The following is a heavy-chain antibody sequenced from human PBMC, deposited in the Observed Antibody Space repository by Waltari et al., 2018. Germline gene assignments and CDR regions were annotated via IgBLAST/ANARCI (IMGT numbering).Heavy chain of an antibody. CDR3: ARDDPFRWFDP. Sequence: QVQLQESGPGLVKPSETLSLTCTVSGGSISSYYWSWIRQPPGKGLEWIGYIYYSGSTNHNPSLKSRVTISVDTSKNQFSLKLSSVTAADTAVYYCARDDPFRWFDPWGQGTLVTVSS. CDR2: IYYSGST. CDR1: GGSISSYY. V-gene: IGHV4-59*01. J-gene: IGHJ5*02. D-gene: IGHD3-10*01.